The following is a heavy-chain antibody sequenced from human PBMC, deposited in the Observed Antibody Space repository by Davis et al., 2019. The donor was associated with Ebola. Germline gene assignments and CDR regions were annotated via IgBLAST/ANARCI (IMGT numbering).Heavy chain of an antibody. CDR2: IYYTGST. CDR3: AERGGSV. D-gene: IGHD3-16*01. CDR1: AGSISRHY. J-gene: IGHJ4*02. Sequence: PAGSLRLSCTVSAGSISRHYWSWIRQPPGKGLEWIGYIYYTGSTNYNSSLNSRVTISVDTTKNQFSLKLSSVTAADTAMFYCAERGGSVWGQGTVVTVSS. V-gene: IGHV4-59*11.